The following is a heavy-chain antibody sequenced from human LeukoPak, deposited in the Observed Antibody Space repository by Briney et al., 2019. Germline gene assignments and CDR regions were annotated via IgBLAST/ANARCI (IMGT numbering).Heavy chain of an antibody. V-gene: IGHV4-39*07. J-gene: IGHJ5*02. D-gene: IGHD2-2*01. CDR2: IYYSGST. CDR3: ARDAYQLRFDP. Sequence: SETLSLTCTVSGGSISSSSYYWGWIRQPPGKGLEWIGSIYYSGSTYYNPSLKSRVTISVDTSKNQFSLKLSSVTAADTAVYYCARDAYQLRFDPWGQGTLVPVSS. CDR1: GGSISSSSYY.